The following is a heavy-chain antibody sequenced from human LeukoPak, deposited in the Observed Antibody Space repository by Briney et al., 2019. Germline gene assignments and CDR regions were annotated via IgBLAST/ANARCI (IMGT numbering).Heavy chain of an antibody. CDR3: ARDWGIAAAGTQDYYYGMDV. D-gene: IGHD6-13*01. J-gene: IGHJ6*02. V-gene: IGHV3-7*01. Sequence: GGSPRLSCAASGFTFSSYWMSWVRQAPGKGLEWVANIKQGGSEKYYVDSVKGRFTISRDNAKNSLYLQMNSLRAEDTAVYYCARDWGIAAAGTQDYYYGMDVWGQGTTVTVSS. CDR2: IKQGGSEK. CDR1: GFTFSSYW.